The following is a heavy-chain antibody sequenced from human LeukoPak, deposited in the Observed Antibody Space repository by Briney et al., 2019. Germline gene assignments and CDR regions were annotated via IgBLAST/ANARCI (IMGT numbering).Heavy chain of an antibody. CDR2: INPNSGGT. V-gene: IGHV1-2*02. CDR3: AREVYCGGDCYSPGIDY. J-gene: IGHJ4*02. Sequence: ASVKDSCMPSGYTFTGYYMHWVRQAPGQGLEWMGWINPNSGGTNYAQKFQGRVTMTRDTSISTAYMELSRLRSDDTAVYYCAREVYCGGDCYSPGIDYWGQGTLVTVSS. CDR1: GYTFTGYY. D-gene: IGHD2-21*02.